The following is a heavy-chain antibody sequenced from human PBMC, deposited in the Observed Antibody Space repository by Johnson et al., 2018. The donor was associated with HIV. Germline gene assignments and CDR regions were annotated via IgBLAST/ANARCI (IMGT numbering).Heavy chain of an antibody. D-gene: IGHD5-12*01. Sequence: VQLVESGGGLVQPGGSLRLSCAASGFTVSSNYMSWVRQAPGKGLEWVSVIYSGGSTYYADSVKGRFTISRDNSKNTLYLQMNSLRAEDTALYYCARDGPYSGYDENAFDIWGQGTMVTVSS. J-gene: IGHJ3*02. CDR1: GFTVSSNY. V-gene: IGHV3-66*01. CDR3: ARDGPYSGYDENAFDI. CDR2: IYSGGST.